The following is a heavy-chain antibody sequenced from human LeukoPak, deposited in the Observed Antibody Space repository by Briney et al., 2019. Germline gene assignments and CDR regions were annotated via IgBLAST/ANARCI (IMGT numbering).Heavy chain of an antibody. CDR1: GYTFTGYY. CDR2: INPNSGGT. D-gene: IGHD6-19*01. CDR3: ARSSRVAGSYNWFDP. J-gene: IGHJ5*02. V-gene: IGHV1-2*02. Sequence: APVKVSCKASGYTFTGYYMHWVRQAPGQGLEWMGWINPNSGGTNYAQKFQGRVTMTRDTSISTAYMELSRLRSDDTAVYYCARSSRVAGSYNWFDPWGQGTLVTVSS.